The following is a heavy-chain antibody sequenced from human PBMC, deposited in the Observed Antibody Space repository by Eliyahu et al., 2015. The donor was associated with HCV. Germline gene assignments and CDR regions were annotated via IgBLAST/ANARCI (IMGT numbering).Heavy chain of an antibody. CDR2: IYYSGYT. CDR1: GGSMRSYS. CDR3: ARVASRWFDP. J-gene: IGHJ5*02. Sequence: QVQLQESGPGLVKPSETLSLTCSVSGGSMRSYSWSWIRQPPGKGLEWIGYIYYSGYTSYNPSLRSRVTISSDMSKNQFSLKLTSVTGADTAVYYCARVASRWFDPWGQGTLVTAPQ. V-gene: IGHV4-59*01.